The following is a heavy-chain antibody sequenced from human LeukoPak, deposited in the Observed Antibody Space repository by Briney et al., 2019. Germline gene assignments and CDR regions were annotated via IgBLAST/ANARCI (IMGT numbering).Heavy chain of an antibody. CDR2: IIPIFGTA. CDR1: GGTFSSYA. V-gene: IGHV1-69*05. D-gene: IGHD6-13*01. CDR3: ARVASQQPGGAEYFQH. J-gene: IGHJ1*01. Sequence: SVKVSCKASGGTFSSYAISWVRQAPGQGLEWMGRIIPIFGTANYAQKFQGRVTITTDESTSTAYMEPSSLRSEDTAVYYCARVASQQPGGAEYFQHWGQGTLVTVSS.